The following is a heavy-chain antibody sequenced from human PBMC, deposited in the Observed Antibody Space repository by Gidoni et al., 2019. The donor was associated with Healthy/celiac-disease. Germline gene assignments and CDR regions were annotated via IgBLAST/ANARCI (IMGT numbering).Heavy chain of an antibody. CDR1: GFTLSIYA. J-gene: IGHJ4*02. CDR2: ISGSGNT. D-gene: IGHD3-3*01. CDR3: AKGRGSGYYNFDS. Sequence: EVQLLESGGGLVQPGGSLRLSCAASGFTLSIYAMTWVRQAPGQGLDWVSAISGSGNTYYADSVKGRFTISRDNSKNTLFLQMNSLRAEDTAVYYCAKGRGSGYYNFDSWGQGTLVTVSS. V-gene: IGHV3-23*01.